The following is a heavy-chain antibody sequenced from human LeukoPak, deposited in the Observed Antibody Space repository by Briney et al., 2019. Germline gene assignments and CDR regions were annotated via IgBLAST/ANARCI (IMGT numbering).Heavy chain of an antibody. J-gene: IGHJ4*02. D-gene: IGHD2-21*01. CDR3: AKAPVTSCTGAYCYPFDS. CDR1: GYTFTSYG. CDR2: ISAYNGNT. Sequence: ASVKVSCKASGYTFTSYGISWVRQAPGQGLEWMGWISAYNGNTNYAQKLQGRVTMTTDTSTSTAYMELRSLRSDDAAVYFCAKAPVTSCTGAYCYPFDSWGQGTLVTVSS. V-gene: IGHV1-18*01.